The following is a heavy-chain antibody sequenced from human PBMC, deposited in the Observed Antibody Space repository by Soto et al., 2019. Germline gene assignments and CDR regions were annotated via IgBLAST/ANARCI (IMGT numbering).Heavy chain of an antibody. D-gene: IGHD5-12*01. CDR3: AGGDGYINPFDY. CDR2: IIPIFGTA. Sequence: QVQLVQSGAEVKKPGSSVKVSCKASGGTFSSYAISWVRQAPGQGLEWMGGIIPIFGTANYAQKFQGRVTSTADEATSRAYMEVSSLRSEDTAVYYCAGGDGYINPFDYWGQGTLVTVSS. CDR1: GGTFSSYA. V-gene: IGHV1-69*01. J-gene: IGHJ4*02.